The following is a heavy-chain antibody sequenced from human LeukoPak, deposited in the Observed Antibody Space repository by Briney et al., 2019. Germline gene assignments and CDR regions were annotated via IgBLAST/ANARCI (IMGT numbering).Heavy chain of an antibody. Sequence: GGSLRLSCEGSGFTFRSYGVHWVRQAPGKGLEWVSSISGSGGSTYYADSVKGRFTISRDNSNNTLYLQINSLRAEDTAVYYCAKTPSLWWFDPWGQGTLVTVSS. CDR3: AKTPSLWWFDP. CDR2: ISGSGGST. V-gene: IGHV3-23*01. D-gene: IGHD3-16*02. J-gene: IGHJ5*02. CDR1: GFTFRSYG.